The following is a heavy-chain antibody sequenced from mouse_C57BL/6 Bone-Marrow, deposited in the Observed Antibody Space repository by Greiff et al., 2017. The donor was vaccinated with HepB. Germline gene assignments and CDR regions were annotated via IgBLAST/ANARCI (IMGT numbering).Heavy chain of an antibody. V-gene: IGHV1-42*01. CDR1: GYSFTGYY. CDR2: INPSTGGT. Sequence: EVQLQESGPELVKPGASVKISCKASGYSFTGYYMNWVKQSPEKSLEWIGEINPSTGGTTYNQKFEAKATLTVDKSSSTAYMQLKSLTSEDSAVYYCARSAWFAYWGQGTLVTVSA. J-gene: IGHJ3*01. CDR3: ARSAWFAY.